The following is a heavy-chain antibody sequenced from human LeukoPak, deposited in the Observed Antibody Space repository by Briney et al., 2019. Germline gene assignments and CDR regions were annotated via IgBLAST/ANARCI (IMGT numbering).Heavy chain of an antibody. D-gene: IGHD3-22*01. V-gene: IGHV3-74*01. CDR2: INSAGSDI. CDR1: GFTFSTYW. Sequence: PGGCLRLSCAASGFTFSTYWMHWVRQAPGKGPVWVSRINSAGSDITYADSVKGRFTISRDNAKNTLFLQLNSLRAEDTAIYYCARTYLYDSSGYYAYFDYWGRGTLVTVSS. J-gene: IGHJ4*02. CDR3: ARTYLYDSSGYYAYFDY.